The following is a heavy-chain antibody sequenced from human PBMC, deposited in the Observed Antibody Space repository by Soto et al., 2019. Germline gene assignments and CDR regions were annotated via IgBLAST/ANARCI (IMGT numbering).Heavy chain of an antibody. CDR2: IYYSGST. CDR1: GGSISSGGYY. V-gene: IGHV4-31*03. J-gene: IGHJ4*02. Sequence: QVQLQESGPGLVKPSQTLSLTCTVSGGSISSGGYYWSWIRQHPVKGLEWIGYIYYSGSTYYNPSLKSRVTIAVDTAKNQFSLKLSSVTAADTAVYYCARDLNLSYYFDYWGQGTLVTVSS. CDR3: ARDLNLSYYFDY.